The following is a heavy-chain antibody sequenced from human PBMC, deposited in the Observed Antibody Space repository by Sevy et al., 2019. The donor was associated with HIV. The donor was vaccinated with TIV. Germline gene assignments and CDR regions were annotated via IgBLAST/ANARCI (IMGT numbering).Heavy chain of an antibody. D-gene: IGHD4-17*01. J-gene: IGHJ4*02. CDR3: VPNDYGDFYFDY. Sequence: GGSLRLSCAASGFTFSSYAMSWVRQAPGKGLEWVSAISGSGGSTYYADSVKGRFTISRDNSKNTLYLQMNSLRAEDTAVYYCVPNDYGDFYFDYWGQGTLVTVSS. CDR1: GFTFSSYA. CDR2: ISGSGGST. V-gene: IGHV3-23*01.